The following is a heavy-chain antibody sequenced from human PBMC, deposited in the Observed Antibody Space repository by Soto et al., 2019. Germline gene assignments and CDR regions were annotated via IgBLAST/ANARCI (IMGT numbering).Heavy chain of an antibody. D-gene: IGHD3-10*01. CDR1: GFTVSSNY. J-gene: IGHJ6*03. CDR3: ARSLWFGEPPPIGYMDV. CDR2: IYSGGST. V-gene: IGHV3-66*01. Sequence: GGSLRLSCAASGFTVSSNYMSWVRQAPGKGLEWVSVIYSGGSTYYADSAKGRFTISRDNSKNTLYLQMNSLRAEDTAVYYCARSLWFGEPPPIGYMDVWGKGTTVTVSS.